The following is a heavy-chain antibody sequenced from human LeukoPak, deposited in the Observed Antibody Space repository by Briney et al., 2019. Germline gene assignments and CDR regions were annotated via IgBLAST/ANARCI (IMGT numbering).Heavy chain of an antibody. Sequence: SLKVSCKSSGGTFITYAISWVRPAPGQGLGWIGRIIPIFGTANYTQKFQSRVTITPDESTSTAYLGLSSLRSEATPAYYRARGDITLCGVVWIPWGQGTLVTVSS. V-gene: IGHV1-69*01. CDR3: ARGDITLCGVVWIP. J-gene: IGHJ5*02. D-gene: IGHD3-3*01. CDR2: IIPIFGTA. CDR1: GGTFITYA.